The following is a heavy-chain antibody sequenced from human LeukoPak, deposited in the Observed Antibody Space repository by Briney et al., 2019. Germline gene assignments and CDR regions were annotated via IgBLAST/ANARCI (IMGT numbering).Heavy chain of an antibody. V-gene: IGHV3-30*18. CDR2: ISYDGSNK. Sequence: GGSLRLSCAASGFTFSSYGMHWVRQAPGKGLEWVAVISYDGSNKYYADSVKGRFTISRDNSKNTPYLQMNSLRAEDTAVYYCAKTLAPTGLYYFDYWGQGTLVTVSS. CDR1: GFTFSSYG. CDR3: AKTLAPTGLYYFDY. D-gene: IGHD3-16*01. J-gene: IGHJ4*02.